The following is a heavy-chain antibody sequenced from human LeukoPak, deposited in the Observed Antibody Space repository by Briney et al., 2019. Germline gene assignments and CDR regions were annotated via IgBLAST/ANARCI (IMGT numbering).Heavy chain of an antibody. V-gene: IGHV3-53*01. D-gene: IGHD3-16*01. CDR2: IYSGGST. CDR1: GFTVSSNY. J-gene: IGHJ6*02. Sequence: GGSLRLSCAASGFTVSSNYMSWVRQAPGKGLEWVSVIYSGGSTYYADSVKGRFTIFRDNSKNTLYLQMNSLRAEDTAVYYCAKTRQRLSFYGMDVWGQGTTVTVSS. CDR3: AKTRQRLSFYGMDV.